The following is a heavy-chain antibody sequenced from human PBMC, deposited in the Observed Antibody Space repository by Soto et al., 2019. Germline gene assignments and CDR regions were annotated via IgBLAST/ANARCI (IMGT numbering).Heavy chain of an antibody. CDR3: ARVVVVVPAAPTISYYYGMDV. Sequence: SVKVSCKASGGTFSSYAISWVRQAPGQGLEWMGGIIPIFGTANYAQKFQGRVTITADESTSTAYMELSSLRSEDTAVYYCARVVVVVPAAPTISYYYGMDVWGQGTTVTVSS. CDR1: GGTFSSYA. V-gene: IGHV1-69*13. CDR2: IIPIFGTA. J-gene: IGHJ6*02. D-gene: IGHD2-2*01.